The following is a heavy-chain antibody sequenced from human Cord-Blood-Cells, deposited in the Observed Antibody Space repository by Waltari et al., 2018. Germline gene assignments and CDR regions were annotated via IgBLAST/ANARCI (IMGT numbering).Heavy chain of an antibody. CDR2: IYTSGST. Sequence: QVQLQESGPGLVKPSETLSLTYTVSGGSISSYYWSWIRQPAGKGLEWIGRIYTSGSTNYNPSLKSRVTMSVDTSKNQFSLKLSSVTAADTAVYYCARDYSIAAAGTVDYWGQGTLVTVSS. CDR1: GGSISSYY. J-gene: IGHJ4*02. CDR3: ARDYSIAAAGTVDY. V-gene: IGHV4-4*07. D-gene: IGHD6-13*01.